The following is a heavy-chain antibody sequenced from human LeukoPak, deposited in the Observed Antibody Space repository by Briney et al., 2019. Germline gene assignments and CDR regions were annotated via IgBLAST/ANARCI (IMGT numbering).Heavy chain of an antibody. J-gene: IGHJ3*02. CDR1: GFTFSSYA. D-gene: IGHD3-9*01. Sequence: GGSLRLSCAASGFTFSSYAMHWVRQAPGKGLEYVSAISSNGSSTYYANSVKGRFTISRDNSKNTLYLQMGSLRAEDMAVYYCARDGVRRYSFDIWGQGTMVTVSS. CDR3: ARDGVRRYSFDI. V-gene: IGHV3-64*01. CDR2: ISSNGSST.